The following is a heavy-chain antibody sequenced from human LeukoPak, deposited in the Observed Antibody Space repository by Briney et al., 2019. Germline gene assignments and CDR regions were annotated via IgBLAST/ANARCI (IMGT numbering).Heavy chain of an antibody. CDR2: INHSGST. V-gene: IGHV4-34*01. J-gene: IGHJ4*02. Sequence: SETLSLTCAVYGGSFSGYYWSWIRQPPGKGLEWIGEINHSGSTNYNPSLKSRVTISVDTSKNQFSLKLSSVTAADTAVYYCARGPRRGRYDYWGQGTLVTVSS. CDR1: GGSFSGYY. CDR3: ARGPRRGRYDY.